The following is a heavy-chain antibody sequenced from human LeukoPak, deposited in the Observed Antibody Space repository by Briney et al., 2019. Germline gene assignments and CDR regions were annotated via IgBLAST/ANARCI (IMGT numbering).Heavy chain of an antibody. CDR3: ARNLGGSSGYYY. J-gene: IGHJ4*02. V-gene: IGHV4-59*08. CDR2: VFYTGST. CDR1: GGSINGYY. D-gene: IGHD6-19*01. Sequence: SETLSLTCSLSGGSINGYYWSWIRQPPGKGLEGIGYVFYTGSTDYNSSLKSRVSISVDTSKNQFYLKLSSATAADTDVYYCARNLGGSSGYYYWGQGALVTVSS.